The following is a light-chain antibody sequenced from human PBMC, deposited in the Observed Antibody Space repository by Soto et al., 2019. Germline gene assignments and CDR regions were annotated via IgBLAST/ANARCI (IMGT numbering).Light chain of an antibody. Sequence: DIQMTQSPSTLSGSVGDRVTITCRASQTISSWLAWYQQKPGKAPKLLIYKASTLKSGVPSRFSGSGSGTEFTLTISSLQPDDFATYYCLQYETYWTFGQGTKVDI. CDR2: KAS. CDR3: LQYETYWT. V-gene: IGKV1-5*03. CDR1: QTISSW. J-gene: IGKJ1*01.